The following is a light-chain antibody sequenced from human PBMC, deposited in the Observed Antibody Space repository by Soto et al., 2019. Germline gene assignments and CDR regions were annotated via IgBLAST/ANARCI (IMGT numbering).Light chain of an antibody. CDR1: QGISNY. CDR2: AAS. J-gene: IGKJ2*01. V-gene: IGKV1-27*01. Sequence: DIQMTQSPSSLSASVGDRVTITCRASQGISNYLAWYQQKPGKVPKLLIYAASTLQSGVPSRFSGSGSGTDFTLTISRLQPEDVATYYCQKYNSDPPYTFGQGTKLEIK. CDR3: QKYNSDPPYT.